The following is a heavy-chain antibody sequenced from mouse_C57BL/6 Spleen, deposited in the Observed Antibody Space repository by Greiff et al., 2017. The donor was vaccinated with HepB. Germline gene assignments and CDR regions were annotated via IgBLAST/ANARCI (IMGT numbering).Heavy chain of an antibody. V-gene: IGHV1-15*01. CDR2: IDPETGGT. CDR1: GYTFTDYE. J-gene: IGHJ4*01. CDR3: TRGDYGSSNYYAMDY. Sequence: QVHVKQSGAELVRPGASVTLSCKASGYTFTDYEMHWVKQTPVHGLEWIGAIDPETGGTAYNQKFKGKAILTADKSSSTAYMELRSLTSEDSAVYYCTRGDYGSSNYYAMDYWGQGTSVTVSS. D-gene: IGHD1-1*01.